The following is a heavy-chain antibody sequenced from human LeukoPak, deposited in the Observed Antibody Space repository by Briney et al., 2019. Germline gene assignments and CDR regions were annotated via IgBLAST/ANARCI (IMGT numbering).Heavy chain of an antibody. CDR3: ASRGIAAAGRLSDY. Sequence: SQTLSLTCTLSGGSISSGGYYWSWIRQPPGKGLEWIGYINHSGSTYYNPSLKSRVTISVDRSKNQFSLKLSSVTAADTAVYYCASRGIAAAGRLSDYWGQGTLVTVSS. V-gene: IGHV4-30-2*01. D-gene: IGHD6-13*01. J-gene: IGHJ4*02. CDR1: GGSISSGGYY. CDR2: INHSGST.